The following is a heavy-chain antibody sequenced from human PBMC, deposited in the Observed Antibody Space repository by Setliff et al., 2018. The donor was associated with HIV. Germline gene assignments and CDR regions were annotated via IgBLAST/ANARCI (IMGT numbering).Heavy chain of an antibody. V-gene: IGHV3-23*01. J-gene: IGHJ3*02. Sequence: PGGSLRLSCAASGFTFNSYAMSWVRQAPGKGLEWVSGISGSGSSTYYADSVKGRFTMSRDNSKNTLYLQMNSLRAEDTALYYCAKDSSAYFLSGPRRAFDIWGQGTMVTVSS. CDR1: GFTFNSYA. D-gene: IGHD3-22*01. CDR3: AKDSSAYFLSGPRRAFDI. CDR2: ISGSGSST.